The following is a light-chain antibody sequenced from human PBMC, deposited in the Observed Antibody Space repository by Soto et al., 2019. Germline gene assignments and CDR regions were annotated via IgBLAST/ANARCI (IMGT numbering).Light chain of an antibody. J-gene: IGKJ2*01. V-gene: IGKV3-20*01. Sequence: EIVLTQSPGTLSLSPGERATPSCRASQSVSSSYLAWYQQKPGQAPRLLIYGASSRATGIPDRFSGSGSGTDFTLTISRLEPEDFAVYYCQQYGSSSSMYTFGQGTKLEIK. CDR1: QSVSSSY. CDR2: GAS. CDR3: QQYGSSSSMYT.